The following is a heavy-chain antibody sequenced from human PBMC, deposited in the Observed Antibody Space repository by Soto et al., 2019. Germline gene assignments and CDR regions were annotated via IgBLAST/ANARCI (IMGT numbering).Heavy chain of an antibody. CDR2: ISSSSSYI. Sequence: GGSLRLSCAASGFTFSSYSMNWVRQAPGKGLEWVSSISSSSSYIYYADSVKGRFTISRDNAKNSLYLQMNSLRAEDTAVYYCAREFGGGSNPYYYYGMDVWGQGTTVTVSS. V-gene: IGHV3-21*01. CDR1: GFTFSSYS. J-gene: IGHJ6*02. D-gene: IGHD2-15*01. CDR3: AREFGGGSNPYYYYGMDV.